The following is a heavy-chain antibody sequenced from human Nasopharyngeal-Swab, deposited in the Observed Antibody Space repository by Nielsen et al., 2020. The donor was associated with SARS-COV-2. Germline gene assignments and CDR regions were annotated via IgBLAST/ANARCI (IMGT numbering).Heavy chain of an antibody. CDR3: TRHTGTSPYYYMDV. V-gene: IGHV5-51*01. J-gene: IGHJ6*03. CDR1: GYSFSSYW. Sequence: KVSCKVSGYSFSSYWIGWVRQMPGKGLEWMCFIYPYDSQTTYNPSFQGQVTISADKSSTTAYLQWNSLMASDTAIYYCTRHTGTSPYYYMDVWGQGTLVTVSS. CDR2: IYPYDSQT. D-gene: IGHD1-14*01.